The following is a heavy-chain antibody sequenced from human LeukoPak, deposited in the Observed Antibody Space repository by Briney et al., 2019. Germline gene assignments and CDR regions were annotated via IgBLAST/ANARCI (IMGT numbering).Heavy chain of an antibody. CDR3: ARVGYSSGWYFDY. J-gene: IGHJ4*02. CDR1: GLPFSTYA. V-gene: IGHV3-21*01. Sequence: TGGSLRLSCAASGLPFSTYAMHWVRQAPGKGLEWVSSISSTSSYIYYADSVKGRFTISRDNAQKSLYLQMNSLRAEDTAVYYCARVGYSSGWYFDYWGQGTLVTVSS. CDR2: ISSTSSYI. D-gene: IGHD6-19*01.